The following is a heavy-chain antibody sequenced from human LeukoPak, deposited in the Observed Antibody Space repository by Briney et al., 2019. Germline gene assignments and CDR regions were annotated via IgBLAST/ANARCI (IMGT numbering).Heavy chain of an antibody. CDR2: ISSSNDYI. CDR3: VRFPNSAGFPNWFDT. V-gene: IGHV3-21*01. CDR1: GFTFSTST. J-gene: IGHJ5*02. D-gene: IGHD6-19*01. Sequence: PGGSLRLSCAASGFTFSTSTMNWVRQAPGKGLEWVSSISSSNDYIYYADSLKGRFTISRDNAKNSLYLQMHRLRAVDTAVYYCVRFPNSAGFPNWFDTWGQGTLVTVSS.